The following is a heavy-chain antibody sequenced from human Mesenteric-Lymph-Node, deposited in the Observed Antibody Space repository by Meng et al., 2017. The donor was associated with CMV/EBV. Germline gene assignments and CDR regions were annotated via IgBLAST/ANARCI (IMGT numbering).Heavy chain of an antibody. D-gene: IGHD3-22*01. CDR2: IKQDGSEK. CDR1: GFTFSSYW. V-gene: IGHV3-7*01. J-gene: IGHJ4*02. CDR3: TRSTYYYDSSGYQYYFDY. Sequence: GESLKISCAASGFTFSSYWMSWVRQAPGKGLEWVANIKQDGSEKYYVDSVKGRFTISRDNAKNSLYLQMNSLSAEDTAVYYCTRSTYYYDSSGYQYYFDYWGQGTLVTVSS.